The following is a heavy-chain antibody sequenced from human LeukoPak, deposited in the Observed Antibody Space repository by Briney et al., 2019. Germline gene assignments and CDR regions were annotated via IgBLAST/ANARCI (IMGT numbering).Heavy chain of an antibody. J-gene: IGHJ4*02. D-gene: IGHD4-23*01. Sequence: GGSLRLSCAASGFTFSSYGMHWVRQAPGKGLEWVAVISYDGSNKYYADSVKGRFTISRDNSKNTLYLQMNSLRAEDTAVYYCAKDGGNAGGFPDYWGQGTLVTVSS. V-gene: IGHV3-30*18. CDR1: GFTFSSYG. CDR2: ISYDGSNK. CDR3: AKDGGNAGGFPDY.